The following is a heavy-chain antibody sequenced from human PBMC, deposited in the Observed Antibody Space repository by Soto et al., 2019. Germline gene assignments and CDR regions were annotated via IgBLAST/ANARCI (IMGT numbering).Heavy chain of an antibody. CDR2: INNSGGAT. D-gene: IGHD1-1*01. V-gene: IGHV3-23*01. J-gene: IGHJ4*02. Sequence: GWSLRLSCASSVFTFISYAMTWVRQAPGKGLEWVSDINNSGGATYYADSVKVRFTISRDNSKNTLYLQMNNLRAEDTAVYYCAKKSTTFDYWGQGALVTVSS. CDR3: AKKSTTFDY. CDR1: VFTFISYA.